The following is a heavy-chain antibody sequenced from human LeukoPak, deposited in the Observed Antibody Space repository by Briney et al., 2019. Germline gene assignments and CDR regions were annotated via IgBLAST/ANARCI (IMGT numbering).Heavy chain of an antibody. CDR2: IKSKTDGGTT. J-gene: IGHJ3*02. CDR1: GFTFSNAW. Sequence: GGSLRLSCAASGFTFSNAWMSWVRQAPGKGLEWVGRIKSKTDGGTTDYAAPVKGRFTISRDDSKNTLYLQMNSLKTEDTAVYYCTTLKRVDFWSGYHDAFDIWGQGTMVTVS. CDR3: TTLKRVDFWSGYHDAFDI. V-gene: IGHV3-15*01. D-gene: IGHD3-3*01.